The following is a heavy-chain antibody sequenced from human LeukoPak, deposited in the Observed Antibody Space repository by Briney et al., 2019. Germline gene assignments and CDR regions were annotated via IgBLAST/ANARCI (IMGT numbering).Heavy chain of an antibody. V-gene: IGHV4-59*01. Sequence: PSETLSLTCTVSGGSLSYYYWNWIRQPPGKGLEWIGYIYYTGNTNYNPSLKSRVTISVDTSKNQFSLKLSSVTAADTAVYYCARDRLQLQSWGQGTLVTVSS. CDR1: GGSLSYYY. CDR2: IYYTGNT. D-gene: IGHD5-24*01. CDR3: ARDRLQLQS. J-gene: IGHJ5*02.